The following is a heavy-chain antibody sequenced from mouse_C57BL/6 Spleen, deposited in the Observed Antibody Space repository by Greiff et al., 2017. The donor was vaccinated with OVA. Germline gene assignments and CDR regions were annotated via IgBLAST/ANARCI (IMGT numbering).Heavy chain of an antibody. J-gene: IGHJ1*03. CDR3: AMITTVGND. CDR1: GYTFTSYW. Sequence: QVQLQQPGAELVKPGASVKLSCKASGYTFTSYWMQWVKQRPGQGLEWIGEIDPSGSYTNYNQKFKGKATFTVDTSSSTAYMQLSSLTSEDSAVYYCAMITTVGNDWGTGTTVTVSS. D-gene: IGHD1-1*01. V-gene: IGHV1-50*01. CDR2: IDPSGSYT.